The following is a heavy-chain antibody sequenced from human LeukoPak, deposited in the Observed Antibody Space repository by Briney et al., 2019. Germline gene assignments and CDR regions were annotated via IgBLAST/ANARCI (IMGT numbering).Heavy chain of an antibody. CDR1: GYTFIGYY. CDR2: INPNSGGT. Sequence: ASVKVSCKASGYTFIGYYLHWVRQAPGQGLEWMGWINPNSGGTNYAQRFQVRVTMTRDTSISTAYMELSRLRSDDTAVYYCTRAYTGFDAFDYWGQGTLVTVSS. V-gene: IGHV1-2*02. CDR3: TRAYTGFDAFDY. D-gene: IGHD5-12*01. J-gene: IGHJ4*02.